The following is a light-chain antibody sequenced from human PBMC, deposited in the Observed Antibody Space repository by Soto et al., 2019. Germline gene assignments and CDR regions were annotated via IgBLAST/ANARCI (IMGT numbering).Light chain of an antibody. CDR2: GAS. J-gene: IGKJ5*01. Sequence: VTTQSPATLSVSPGERVTLSCRSSQSVADNLAWFQQKPGQGPRLLIYGASTRATGIPARFSGSGSGTEFTLTISSLQSEDFAVYYCQQYNNWITFGQGTRLEIK. V-gene: IGKV3-15*01. CDR1: QSVADN. CDR3: QQYNNWIT.